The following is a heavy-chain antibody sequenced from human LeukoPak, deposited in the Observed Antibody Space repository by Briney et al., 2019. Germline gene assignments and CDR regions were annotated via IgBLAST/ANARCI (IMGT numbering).Heavy chain of an antibody. V-gene: IGHV1-8*01. CDR3: ARGSSYSYGYYYYYYYGMDV. J-gene: IGHJ6*02. D-gene: IGHD5-18*01. Sequence: EAPVKVSCKASGYTFTSYDINWVRQATGQGLEWMGWMNPNSGNTGYAQKFQGRVTMTRNTSISTAYMELSSLRSEDTAVYYCARGSSYSYGYYYYYYYGMDVWGQGTTVTVSS. CDR2: MNPNSGNT. CDR1: GYTFTSYD.